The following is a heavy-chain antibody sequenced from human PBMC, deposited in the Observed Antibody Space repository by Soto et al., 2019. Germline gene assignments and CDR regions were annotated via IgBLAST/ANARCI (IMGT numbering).Heavy chain of an antibody. CDR1: GGSISSGGYY. J-gene: IGHJ4*02. CDR3: ARAGDGILTGYYFDY. Sequence: KPSETLSLTCTVSGGSISSGGYYWSWIRQHPGKGLEWIGYIYYSGSTYYNPSLKSRVTISVDTSKNQFSLKLSSVTAADTAVYYCARAGDGILTGYYFDYWGQGTLVTVSS. V-gene: IGHV4-31*03. D-gene: IGHD3-9*01. CDR2: IYYSGST.